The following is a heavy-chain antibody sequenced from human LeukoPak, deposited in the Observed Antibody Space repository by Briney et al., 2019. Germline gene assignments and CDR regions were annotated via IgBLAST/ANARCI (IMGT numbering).Heavy chain of an antibody. CDR1: GYTFTYCS. J-gene: IGHJ4*02. CDR3: ARYGRLLLWFGELSY. D-gene: IGHD3-10*01. CDR2: ITLYNGNT. Sequence: ASVKVSCKASGYTFTYCSLHWLQQAPGQGLERMRWITLYNGNTNYAKKFQGRATITRDMSLRTAYIELSSLRSEDSAVYYWARYGRLLLWFGELSYWGQGTLVTVSS. V-gene: IGHV1-68*01.